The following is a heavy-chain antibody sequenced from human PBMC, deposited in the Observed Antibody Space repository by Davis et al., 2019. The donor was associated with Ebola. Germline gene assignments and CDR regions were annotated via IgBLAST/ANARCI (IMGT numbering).Heavy chain of an antibody. J-gene: IGHJ5*02. CDR2: INHRGNT. CDR3: ARVGYDFWSGYYGGNWFDP. Sequence: SETLSLTCDLSTWSLTDYYWSWIRQAPGKGLEWIGDINHRGNTIVTPSLQSRVSLSLDTSTNQFSLKVMSVTAADTAVYYCARVGYDFWSGYYGGNWFDPWGQGTLVTVSS. D-gene: IGHD3-3*01. V-gene: IGHV4-34*10. CDR1: TWSLTDYY.